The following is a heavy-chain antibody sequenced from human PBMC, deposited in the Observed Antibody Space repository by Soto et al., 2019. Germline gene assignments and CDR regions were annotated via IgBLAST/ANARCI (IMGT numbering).Heavy chain of an antibody. J-gene: IGHJ4*02. V-gene: IGHV2-5*02. D-gene: IGHD6-13*01. CDR2: IFWDDDK. Sequence: QITLKESGPTLVKPAQTLTLTCTFSGFSLSTTGVGVGWIRQPPGKALEWLALIFWDDDKRYSPSLKSRLTITKDTSKNQVVLTMTNMDPVDTATYYCARRQHTSNWSYWGQGTLVTVSS. CDR3: ARRQHTSNWSY. CDR1: GFSLSTTGVG.